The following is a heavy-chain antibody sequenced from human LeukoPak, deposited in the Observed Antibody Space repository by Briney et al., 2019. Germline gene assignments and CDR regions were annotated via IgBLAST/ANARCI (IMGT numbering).Heavy chain of an antibody. Sequence: GGSLRLSCAASGFTFSSYAMSWVRQAPGKGLEWVSAISGSGGSTYYADSVKGRFTISRDNSKNTLYLQMNSLGAEDTAVYYCAKDTDSSGYYGMDVWGQGTTVTVSS. D-gene: IGHD6-19*01. J-gene: IGHJ6*02. V-gene: IGHV3-23*01. CDR1: GFTFSSYA. CDR3: AKDTDSSGYYGMDV. CDR2: ISGSGGST.